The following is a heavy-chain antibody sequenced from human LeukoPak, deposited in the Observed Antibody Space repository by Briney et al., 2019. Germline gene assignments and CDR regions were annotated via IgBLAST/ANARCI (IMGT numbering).Heavy chain of an antibody. CDR1: GFTFDDYA. D-gene: IGHD4-17*01. J-gene: IGHJ4*02. CDR2: ISWNSGSI. CDR3: AKDMGYGDYGSLGY. V-gene: IGHV3-9*01. Sequence: GRSLRLSCAASGFTFDDYAMHWVRQAPGKGLEGVSGISWNSGSIGYAASVKGRFTISRDNAKNSLYLQMNSLRAEDTALYYCAKDMGYGDYGSLGYWGQGTLVTVSS.